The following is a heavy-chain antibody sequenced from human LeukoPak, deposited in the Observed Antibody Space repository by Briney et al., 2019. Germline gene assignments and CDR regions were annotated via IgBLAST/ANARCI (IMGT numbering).Heavy chain of an antibody. CDR3: ARTWHYDSSDYFPFDN. D-gene: IGHD3-22*01. CDR2: IYYSGST. J-gene: IGHJ4*02. CDR1: GGSISSYY. V-gene: IGHV4-59*01. Sequence: SETLSLTCTVSGGSISSYYWSWIRQPPGKGLEWIAYIYYSGSTNYNPSLKSRVTISIATSKNHFSLNLNSLTAADTAVYYCARTWHYDSSDYFPFDNWGQGTLVTVSS.